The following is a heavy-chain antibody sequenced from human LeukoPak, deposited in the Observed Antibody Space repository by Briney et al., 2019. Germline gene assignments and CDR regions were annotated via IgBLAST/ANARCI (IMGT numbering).Heavy chain of an antibody. V-gene: IGHV4-4*07. Sequence: PSETLSLTCTVSGGSIRSYYWSWIRQPAGKGLEWIGHIYSSGTTNYNPSLQSRVTMSVDTSKNQFSLKLSSVTAADTAVYYCASLHDFWSPFDPWGQGTLVTVSS. D-gene: IGHD3-3*01. J-gene: IGHJ5*02. CDR3: ASLHDFWSPFDP. CDR2: IYSSGTT. CDR1: GGSIRSYY.